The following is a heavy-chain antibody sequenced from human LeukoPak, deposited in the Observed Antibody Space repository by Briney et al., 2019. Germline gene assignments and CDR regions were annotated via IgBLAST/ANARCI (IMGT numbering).Heavy chain of an antibody. Sequence: GESLKISCKGSAYSFTTYWIGWVRQMPGKGLEWMGIIYPADSDTKYSPSFQGQVTMSADKSISTAFLQWSSLKASDTAMYYCARLRHYGSGSDYAFDIWGQGTMVTVSS. CDR3: ARLRHYGSGSDYAFDI. CDR1: AYSFTTYW. D-gene: IGHD3-10*01. V-gene: IGHV5-51*01. CDR2: IYPADSDT. J-gene: IGHJ3*02.